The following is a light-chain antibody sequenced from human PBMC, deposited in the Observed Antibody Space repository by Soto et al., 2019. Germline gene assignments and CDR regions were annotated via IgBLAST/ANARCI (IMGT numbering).Light chain of an antibody. V-gene: IGKV1-5*01. CDR1: QSISRW. CDR2: DAS. CDR3: HPFTIYAPDP. Sequence: DVQISRSLFTLFASVGERVTTTWLASQSISRWLAWHQQKPGQAPRLLIYDASNLQRGLPSRFSGSGSRTEFTLTITSLQPEDFATYYWHPFTIYAPDPFGHGTKVDIK. J-gene: IGKJ1*01.